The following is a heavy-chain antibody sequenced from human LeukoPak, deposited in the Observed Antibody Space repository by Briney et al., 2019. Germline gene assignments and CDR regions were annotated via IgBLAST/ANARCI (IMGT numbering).Heavy chain of an antibody. CDR3: AKDSVVHHGFDI. Sequence: PGGSLRLSCAASGFTFSSYAMSWVRQAPGKGLEWVSAVSGSGGSTYYADSVKGRFTISRDNSKNTVYLQLNSLRAEDTAVYYCAKDSVVHHGFDIWGQGTMVTVSS. V-gene: IGHV3-23*01. D-gene: IGHD3-16*02. CDR2: VSGSGGST. J-gene: IGHJ3*02. CDR1: GFTFSSYA.